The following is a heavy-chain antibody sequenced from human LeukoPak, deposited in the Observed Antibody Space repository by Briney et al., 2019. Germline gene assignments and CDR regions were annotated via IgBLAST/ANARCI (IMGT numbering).Heavy chain of an antibody. V-gene: IGHV3-33*01. J-gene: IGHJ5*02. CDR1: GFTFNTYG. CDR3: ARNYYDSSGSNWFDP. CDR2: IWYDGSND. D-gene: IGHD3-22*01. Sequence: GGSLRLSCAASGFTFNTYGMHWVRQAPGKGLEWVAVIWYDGSNDRYADSVKGRFIISRDNSKSTLYLQMNSLRAEDTAVYYCARNYYDSSGSNWFDPWGQGTLGTVS.